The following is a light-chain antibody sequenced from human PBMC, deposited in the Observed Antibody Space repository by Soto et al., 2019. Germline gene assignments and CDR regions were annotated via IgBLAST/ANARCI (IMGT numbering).Light chain of an antibody. V-gene: IGKV1-27*01. CDR3: QKYNIAPWT. CDR1: QAISNY. CDR2: AAS. Sequence: DIQMTQSPSSLSAYVGDRVTITCRSRQAISNYLAWYQQKPGKVPKLLSYAASTLQSGVPSRFSGSGSGTDFTLTISSLQPEDVATFYCQKYNIAPWTFGQGTQVEIK. J-gene: IGKJ1*01.